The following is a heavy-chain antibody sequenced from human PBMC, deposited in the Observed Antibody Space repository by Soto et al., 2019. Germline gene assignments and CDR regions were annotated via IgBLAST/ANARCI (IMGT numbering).Heavy chain of an antibody. CDR3: ARYYDYRGGTSGGMDV. D-gene: IGHD3-16*01. CDR1: GFTVSSNF. J-gene: IGHJ6*02. V-gene: IGHV3-53*01. Sequence: DVQLVESGGGLIQPGGSLRLSCAASGFTVSSNFMSWVRRGPRKGLEWVSTIYRGESTYYTDSVKGRFTISRDNSKNTLYLHMNSRRADDTAVSYCARYYDYRGGTSGGMDVWGQGNTVTVSS. CDR2: IYRGEST.